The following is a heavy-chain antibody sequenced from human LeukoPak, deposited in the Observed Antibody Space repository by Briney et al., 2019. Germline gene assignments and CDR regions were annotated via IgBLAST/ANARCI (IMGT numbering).Heavy chain of an antibody. D-gene: IGHD3-3*01. CDR1: GGSFSGYY. J-gene: IGHJ6*02. Sequence: PSETLSLTCAGYGGSFSGYYWSWLRQPPGKALEWIGYIYYSGSTNYNPSLKSRVTISVDTSKNQFSLKLSSVTAADTAVYYCARATHYDFWSGYYTDYYYGMDVWGQGTTVTVSS. V-gene: IGHV4-59*08. CDR2: IYYSGST. CDR3: ARATHYDFWSGYYTDYYYGMDV.